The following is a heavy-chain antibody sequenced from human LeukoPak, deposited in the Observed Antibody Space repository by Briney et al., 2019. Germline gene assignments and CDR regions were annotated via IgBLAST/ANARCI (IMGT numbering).Heavy chain of an antibody. CDR1: GGSFSGYY. CDR2: INHSGST. Sequence: SETLSLTCAVYGGSFSGYYWSWIRQPPGKGLEWIGEINHSGSTNYNPSLKSRVTISVDTSKNQFSLKLSSVTAADTAVYYCARGRRTVRGSGSYPPYYYYGMDVWGQGTTVTVSS. V-gene: IGHV4-34*01. CDR3: ARGRRTVRGSGSYPPYYYYGMDV. D-gene: IGHD3-10*01. J-gene: IGHJ6*02.